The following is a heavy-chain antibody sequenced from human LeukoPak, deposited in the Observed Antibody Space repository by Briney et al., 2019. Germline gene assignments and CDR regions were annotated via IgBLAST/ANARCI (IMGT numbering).Heavy chain of an antibody. Sequence: ASMKVSCKASGYTFTGYYIHWVRQAPGQGLEWMGWINPNSGGTNYAQKFQGRVTMTRDTSISTAYMELSGLRSDDSAVYYCATTADEDKFQDILFYRTTSSAAFDVWGQGSMVTVSS. CDR3: ATTADEDKFQDILFYRTTSSAAFDV. V-gene: IGHV1-2*02. CDR1: GYTFTGYY. CDR2: INPNSGGT. D-gene: IGHD4-17*01. J-gene: IGHJ3*01.